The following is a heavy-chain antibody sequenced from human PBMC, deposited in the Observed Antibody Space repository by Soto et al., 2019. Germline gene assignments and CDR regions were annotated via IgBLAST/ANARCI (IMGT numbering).Heavy chain of an antibody. J-gene: IGHJ4*02. D-gene: IGHD3-3*01. CDR1: GFTFSSYA. Sequence: PGGSLRLSCAASGFTFSSYAMSWVRQAPGKGLEWVSAISGSGGCTYYADSVKGRFTISRDNAKNTLYLQMNSLRAEDTAVYYCARDWDTIPQHYFDYWGQGTLVTVSS. CDR2: ISGSGGCT. V-gene: IGHV3-23*01. CDR3: ARDWDTIPQHYFDY.